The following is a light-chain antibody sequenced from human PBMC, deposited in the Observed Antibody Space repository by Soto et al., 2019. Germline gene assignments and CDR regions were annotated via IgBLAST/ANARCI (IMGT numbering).Light chain of an antibody. CDR3: QQYGSSGT. J-gene: IGKJ1*01. CDR1: QSVSNNY. Sequence: VLTQSPGPLSLSPGARATLSSRASQSVSNNYLAWYQQKPGQAPRLLIYGASNRATGIPDRFSGSGSGTDFTLTISRLEPEDFAVYYCQQYGSSGTFGQGTKVDIK. V-gene: IGKV3-20*01. CDR2: GAS.